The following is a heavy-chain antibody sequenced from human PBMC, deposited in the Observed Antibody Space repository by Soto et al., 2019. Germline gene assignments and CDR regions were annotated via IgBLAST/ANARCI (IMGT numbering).Heavy chain of an antibody. D-gene: IGHD2-15*01. J-gene: IGHJ6*02. CDR3: ARSATTRKRYYYYGMDV. Sequence: ASVKVSCKASGYTFTSYDIDWVRQATGQGLEWMGWMNPNSGNTGYAQKFQGRVTMTRNTSISTAYMELSSLRSEDTAVYYCARSATTRKRYYYYGMDVWGQGTTVTVSS. CDR1: GYTFTSYD. CDR2: MNPNSGNT. V-gene: IGHV1-8*01.